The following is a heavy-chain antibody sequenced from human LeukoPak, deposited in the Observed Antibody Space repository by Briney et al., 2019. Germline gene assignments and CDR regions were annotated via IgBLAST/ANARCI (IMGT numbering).Heavy chain of an antibody. CDR3: ARASSGSYYYFDY. V-gene: IGHV4-4*07. CDR2: IYTSGST. Sequence: SETLSLTCTGSGGSISSYSWNWIRQPAGKGLEWIGRIYTSGSTNYNPSLKSRVTMSVDTSKNQFSLKLSSVTAADTAIYYCARASSGSYYYFDYWGQGTLVTVSS. D-gene: IGHD3-22*01. CDR1: GGSISSYS. J-gene: IGHJ4*02.